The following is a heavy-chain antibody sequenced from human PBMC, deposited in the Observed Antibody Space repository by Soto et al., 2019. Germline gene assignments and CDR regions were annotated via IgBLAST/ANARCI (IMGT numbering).Heavy chain of an antibody. CDR3: ARDERVTGETGFRY. CDR1: GFTFSSYG. V-gene: IGHV3-33*01. Sequence: PGGSLRLSCAVSGFTFSSYGMHWVRQDPGKGLEWVAVIWYDGSNKYYVDSVKGRFTISRDNSKNTLYLQMNSLRAEDTAVYYCARDERVTGETGFRYWGQGTLVTVSS. CDR2: IWYDGSNK. J-gene: IGHJ4*02. D-gene: IGHD7-27*01.